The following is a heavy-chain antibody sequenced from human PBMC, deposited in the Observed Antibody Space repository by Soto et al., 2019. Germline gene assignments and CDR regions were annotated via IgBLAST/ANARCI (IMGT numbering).Heavy chain of an antibody. D-gene: IGHD3-10*01. Sequence: QVHLVQSGAEVKKPGSSVKVSCKASGGIFSTYAISWLRQAAGQGLEWMGGIIPLFGTPNYAQRFQGRVTITADESTSTAYMVLSRLRSEDTAVYYCARDRDDFGSGNYYNRIDFWGQGTLVTVSS. J-gene: IGHJ4*02. CDR2: IIPLFGTP. V-gene: IGHV1-69*01. CDR1: GGIFSTYA. CDR3: ARDRDDFGSGNYYNRIDF.